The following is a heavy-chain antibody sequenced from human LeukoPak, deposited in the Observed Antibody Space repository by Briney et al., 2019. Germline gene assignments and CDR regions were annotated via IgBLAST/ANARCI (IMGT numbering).Heavy chain of an antibody. CDR3: AAIEMATIDY. Sequence: LSETLSLTCTVSGGSVSSGSYYWGWIRQPPGKGLEWIGSIYYSGSTYYNPSLKSRVTISVDTSKNQFSLKLSSVTAADTAVYYCAAIEMATIDYWGQGTLVTVSS. CDR1: GGSVSSGSYY. D-gene: IGHD5-24*01. J-gene: IGHJ4*02. V-gene: IGHV4-39*01. CDR2: IYYSGST.